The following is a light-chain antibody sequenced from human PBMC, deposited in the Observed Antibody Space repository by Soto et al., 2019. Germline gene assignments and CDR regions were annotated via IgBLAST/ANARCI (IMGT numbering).Light chain of an antibody. V-gene: IGLV1-44*01. J-gene: IGLJ1*01. CDR1: SYNIGSNT. Sequence: QAVVTQPPSASGTPGQRVTISCSGGSYNIGSNTVSWYQQLPGTAPKLLIYTNNQRPSRVPDRFSGSRSGTSASLAIRGLQSEDEADYYCAAWDDSLNGYVFGTGTKLTVL. CDR3: AAWDDSLNGYV. CDR2: TNN.